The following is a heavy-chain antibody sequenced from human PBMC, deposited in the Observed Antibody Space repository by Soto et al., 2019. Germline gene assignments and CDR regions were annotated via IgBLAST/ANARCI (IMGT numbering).Heavy chain of an antibody. CDR1: GNDFIRST. D-gene: IGHD3-10*01. CDR2: ISSSSSTI. J-gene: IGHJ6*02. Sequence: GGSLRLSCAASGNDFIRSTMNWVRQAPGKGLEWISSISSSSSTICYAESVKGRFTISRDNAKKSLSLQMNSLRAEDTAVYYCARDSSVGDNLYYFMDVWGQGTTVTVSS. CDR3: ARDSSVGDNLYYFMDV. V-gene: IGHV3-48*01.